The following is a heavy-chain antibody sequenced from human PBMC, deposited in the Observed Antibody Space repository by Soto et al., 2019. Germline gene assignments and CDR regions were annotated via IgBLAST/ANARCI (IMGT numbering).Heavy chain of an antibody. J-gene: IGHJ3*02. Sequence: VTSVKVSWTSSGATFGSYTISCVRQAPGQGLEWMGRIIPILGIANYAQKFQGRVTITADKSTSTAYMELSSLRSEDTAVYYCATTLKDHDAFDIWGQGTMVTV. CDR3: ATTLKDHDAFDI. CDR1: GATFGSYT. V-gene: IGHV1-69*02. D-gene: IGHD1-1*01. CDR2: IIPILGIA.